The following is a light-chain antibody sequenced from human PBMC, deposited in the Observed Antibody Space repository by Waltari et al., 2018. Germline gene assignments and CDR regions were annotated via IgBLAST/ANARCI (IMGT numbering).Light chain of an antibody. CDR1: SGHSSNI. J-gene: IGLJ3*02. CDR2: INSDGSH. CDR3: QTGGHGTWV. V-gene: IGLV4-69*01. Sequence: QLVLTQSPSASASLGASVKLTCTLDSGHSSNIVAWLQQQPEKGPRYLMKINSDGSHSKGDEIPDRFSGSSSGAGRYLTSSSVQSEDEADYYCQTGGHGTWVFGGGTKLTVL.